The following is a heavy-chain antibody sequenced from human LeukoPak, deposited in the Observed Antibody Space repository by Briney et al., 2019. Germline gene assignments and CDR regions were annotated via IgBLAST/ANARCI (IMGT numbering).Heavy chain of an antibody. CDR1: GFTFSSYS. V-gene: IGHV3-21*01. CDR3: ASNYDILTGYWVYYYYYGMDV. J-gene: IGHJ6*02. Sequence: PGGSLRLSCAASGFTFSSYSMNWVRQAPGKGLEWVSSISSSSSYIYYADSVKGRFTISRDNAKNSLYLQMNSLRAEDTAVYYCASNYDILTGYWVYYYYYGMDVWGQGTTVTVSS. D-gene: IGHD3-9*01. CDR2: ISSSSSYI.